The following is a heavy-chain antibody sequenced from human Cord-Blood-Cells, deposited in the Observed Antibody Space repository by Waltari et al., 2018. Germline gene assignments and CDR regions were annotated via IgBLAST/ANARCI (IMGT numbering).Heavy chain of an antibody. CDR1: GGSFSGYY. V-gene: IGHV4-34*01. J-gene: IGHJ4*02. D-gene: IGHD6-6*01. CDR2: INHSGSN. Sequence: QVQLQQWGAGLLKPSETLSLTCAVYGGSFSGYYWSWIRQPPGKGLEWIGEINHSGSNNYNPSLKSRVTISVDTSKNQFSLKLSSVTAADTAVYYCARGLTGIAARTFDYWGQGTLVTVSS. CDR3: ARGLTGIAARTFDY.